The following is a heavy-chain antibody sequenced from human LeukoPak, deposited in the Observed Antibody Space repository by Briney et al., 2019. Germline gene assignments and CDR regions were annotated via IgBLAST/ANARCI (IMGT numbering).Heavy chain of an antibody. CDR2: TYYRSKWYS. CDR1: GDXVSSNSVA. V-gene: IGHV6-1*01. D-gene: IGHD4-23*01. CDR3: AREGNTYYFDY. Sequence: SQTLSLTCAISGDXVSSNSVAWNWIRQSPSRGLEWLGRTYYRSKWYSDYAVSVKSRVIINPVKSKNQFSLQLNSVTPEDTAVYYCAREGNTYYFDYWGQGTLVTVSS. J-gene: IGHJ4*02.